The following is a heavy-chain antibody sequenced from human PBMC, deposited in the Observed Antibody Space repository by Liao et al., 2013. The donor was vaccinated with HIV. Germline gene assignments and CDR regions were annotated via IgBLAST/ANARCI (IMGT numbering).Heavy chain of an antibody. D-gene: IGHD3-10*01. CDR1: GGSISSSSYY. Sequence: QLQLQESGPGLVKPSETLSLTCTVSGGSISSSSYYWGWIRQPPGKGLEWIGSIYYSGSTYYNPSLKSRVTISVDTSKNQFSLKLSSVTAADTAVYYCARLYYYGSGYIDIWGQGTMVTVSS. J-gene: IGHJ3*02. V-gene: IGHV4-39*07. CDR3: ARLYYYGSGYIDI. CDR2: IYYSGST.